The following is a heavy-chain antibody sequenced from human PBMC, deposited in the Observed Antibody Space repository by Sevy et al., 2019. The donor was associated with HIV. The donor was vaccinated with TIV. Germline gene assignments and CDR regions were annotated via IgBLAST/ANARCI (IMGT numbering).Heavy chain of an antibody. V-gene: IGHV3-30*04. J-gene: IGHJ4*02. CDR2: ISYDGSKI. CDR3: AVGLGGRTGQYLKIDS. CDR1: GFTFSTYA. Sequence: GGSLRLSCAASGFTFSTYAIHWVRQAPGKGLEWVALISYDGSKIFYIDSVKGRFTVSRDNSRNALYLQMNILRPEDTGVYYGAVGLGGRTGQYLKIDSWGQGTLVTVSS. D-gene: IGHD3-9*01.